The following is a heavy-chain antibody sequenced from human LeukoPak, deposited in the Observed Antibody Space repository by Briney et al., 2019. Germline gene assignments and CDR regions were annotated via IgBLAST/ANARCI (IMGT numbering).Heavy chain of an antibody. D-gene: IGHD6-13*01. CDR3: AKGLRAAADPGGLH. CDR1: GFTFDDYA. Sequence: GRSLRLSCAASGFTFDDYAMHWVRQAPGKGLEGVSGISWNSGSIGYADSVKGRFTISRDNAKNSLYLQMNSLRAEDTALYYCAKGLRAAADPGGLHWGQGTLVTVSS. CDR2: ISWNSGSI. V-gene: IGHV3-9*01. J-gene: IGHJ4*02.